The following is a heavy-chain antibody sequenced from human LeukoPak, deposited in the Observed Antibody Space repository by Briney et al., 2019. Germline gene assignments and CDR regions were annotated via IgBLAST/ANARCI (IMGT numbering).Heavy chain of an antibody. Sequence: ASVKVSCKASGYTFTSYDINWVRQATGRGLEWMGWMNPNSGNTGYAQKFQGRVTITRNTSISTAYMELSSLRSEDTAVYYCARATKGGSSRGSRYNWFDPWGQGTLVTVSS. CDR2: MNPNSGNT. D-gene: IGHD1-26*01. J-gene: IGHJ5*02. CDR1: GYTFTSYD. CDR3: ARATKGGSSRGSRYNWFDP. V-gene: IGHV1-8*03.